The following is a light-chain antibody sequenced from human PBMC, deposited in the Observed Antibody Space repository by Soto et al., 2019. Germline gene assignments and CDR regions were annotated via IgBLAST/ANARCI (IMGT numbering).Light chain of an antibody. CDR1: QSISTD. V-gene: IGKV3-15*01. Sequence: EVLMTQSPATLSVSPGERATLSCRASQSISTDLAWYQQKPGQAPSLLIYGAFTRATGVPPRFSGDGSGTEFTLTISSLQSEDSAVYFCQQYKTWPPYTFGQGTKLEIK. CDR2: GAF. J-gene: IGKJ2*01. CDR3: QQYKTWPPYT.